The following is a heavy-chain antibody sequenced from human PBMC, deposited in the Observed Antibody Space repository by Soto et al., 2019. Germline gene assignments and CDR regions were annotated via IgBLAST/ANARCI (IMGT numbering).Heavy chain of an antibody. Sequence: KTSETLSLTCAVSGGSISSSNWWSWVRQPPGKGLEWIGEIYHSGSTNYNPSLKSRVTISVDKSKNQFSLKLSSVTAADTAVYYCASSGSGSYHIDYWGQGTLVTVSS. CDR3: ASSGSGSYHIDY. J-gene: IGHJ4*02. V-gene: IGHV4-4*02. D-gene: IGHD1-26*01. CDR2: IYHSGST. CDR1: GGSISSSNW.